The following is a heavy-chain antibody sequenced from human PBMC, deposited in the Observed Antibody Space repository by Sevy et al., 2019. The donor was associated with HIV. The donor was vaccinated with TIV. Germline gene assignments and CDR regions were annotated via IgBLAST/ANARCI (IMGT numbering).Heavy chain of an antibody. D-gene: IGHD2-2*02. V-gene: IGHV4-34*01. CDR3: ARGLDIVVVPAAIPIRHWYFDL. J-gene: IGHJ2*01. Sequence: SETQSLTCAVYGGSFSGYYWSWIRQPPGKGLEWIGEINHSGSTNYNPSLKSRVTISVDTSKNQFSLKLSSVTAADTAVYYCARGLDIVVVPAAIPIRHWYFDLWGRGTLVTVSS. CDR2: INHSGST. CDR1: GGSFSGYY.